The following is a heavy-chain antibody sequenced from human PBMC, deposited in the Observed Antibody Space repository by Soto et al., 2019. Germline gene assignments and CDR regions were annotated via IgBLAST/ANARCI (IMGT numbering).Heavy chain of an antibody. CDR2: INHSGST. CDR1: GGSFSGYY. CDR3: ARAPHHYDFWSGYFTSGRWFDP. J-gene: IGHJ5*02. V-gene: IGHV4-34*01. D-gene: IGHD3-3*01. Sequence: SETLSLTCAVYGGSFSGYYWSWIRQPPGKGLEWIGEINHSGSTNYNPSLKSRVTISVDTSKNQFSLKLSSVTAADTAVYYCARAPHHYDFWSGYFTSGRWFDPWGQGTLVTVSS.